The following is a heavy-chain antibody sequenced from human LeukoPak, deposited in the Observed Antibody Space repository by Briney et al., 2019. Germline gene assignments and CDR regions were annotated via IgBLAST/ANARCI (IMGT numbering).Heavy chain of an antibody. J-gene: IGHJ6*02. CDR3: ARGQRLLDV. CDR2: MKQDGDEK. V-gene: IGHV3-7*05. CDR1: GFAFSSFL. Sequence: GGSLRLSCAASGFAFSSFLMTWVRQAPGKGLECVANMKQDGDEKYFVDSLKGRFTISRDNAKNSLYLQMNSLRAEDTAVYYCARGQRLLDVWGQGTTVTVSS.